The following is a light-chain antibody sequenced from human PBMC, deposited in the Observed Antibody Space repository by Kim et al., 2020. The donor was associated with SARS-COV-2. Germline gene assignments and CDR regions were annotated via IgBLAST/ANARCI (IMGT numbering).Light chain of an antibody. CDR1: QSVNNHY. J-gene: IGKJ1*01. V-gene: IGKV3-20*01. CDR2: GAS. CDR3: QQYSSSPHT. Sequence: PGERATLSCKASQSVNNHYVALYQQKPGQAHRLLIYGASNRATGNPDRFSGSGSGTDFTLTIRRQEPEDFAVYYCQQYSSSPHTFGQGTKVDIK.